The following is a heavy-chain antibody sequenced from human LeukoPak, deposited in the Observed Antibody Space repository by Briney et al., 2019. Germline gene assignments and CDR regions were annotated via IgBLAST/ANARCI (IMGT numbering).Heavy chain of an antibody. CDR1: GFTFSSYS. CDR2: IKQDGSER. Sequence: GGSLRLSCAASGFTFSSYSMNWVRQAPGKGLEWVANIKQDGSERYYVGSVKGRFTISRDIANNSLYLQMNSLRAEDTAVYYCARGYFYGSGSNWFDPWGQGTLVTVSS. V-gene: IGHV3-7*01. CDR3: ARGYFYGSGSNWFDP. D-gene: IGHD3-10*01. J-gene: IGHJ5*02.